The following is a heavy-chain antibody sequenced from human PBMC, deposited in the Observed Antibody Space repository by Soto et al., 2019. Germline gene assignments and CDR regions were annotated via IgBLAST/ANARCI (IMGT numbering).Heavy chain of an antibody. CDR2: IYYSGST. CDR3: ARDRALFHY. Sequence: SETLSLTCTVSGGSISSYYWSWIRQPPGKGLEWIGYIYYSGSTNYNPSLKSRVTISVDTSKNQFSLKLSSVTAADTAVYYCARDRALFHYWGQGTLVTVSS. J-gene: IGHJ4*02. V-gene: IGHV4-59*01. CDR1: GGSISSYY.